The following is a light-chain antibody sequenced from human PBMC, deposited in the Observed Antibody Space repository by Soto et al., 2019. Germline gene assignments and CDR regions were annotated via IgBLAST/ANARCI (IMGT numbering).Light chain of an antibody. Sequence: QSVLAQPRSVSGSPGQPVTISCTGTSSDVGSYNYVSWYQQLPGKAPKVMIYDVTERPSGVPYRFSGSKSGNTASLTISGLQAEDEADYYCCSYAGSYTSYVFGTGTKVTVL. CDR1: SSDVGSYNY. J-gene: IGLJ1*01. CDR2: DVT. CDR3: CSYAGSYTSYV. V-gene: IGLV2-11*01.